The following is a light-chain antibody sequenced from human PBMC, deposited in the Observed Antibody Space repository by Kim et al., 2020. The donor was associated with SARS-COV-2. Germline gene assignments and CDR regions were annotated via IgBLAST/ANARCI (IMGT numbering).Light chain of an antibody. Sequence: EIVLTQSPGTLSLSPGERATLSCRPSQSVSSSYLAWYQQKPGQAPRLLIYGASNMATGIPDRFSGSGSGTDFTLTISRLEPEDFAVYYCQQYGSSPRTFGQGTKVDIK. V-gene: IGKV3-20*01. CDR3: QQYGSSPRT. CDR1: QSVSSSY. CDR2: GAS. J-gene: IGKJ1*01.